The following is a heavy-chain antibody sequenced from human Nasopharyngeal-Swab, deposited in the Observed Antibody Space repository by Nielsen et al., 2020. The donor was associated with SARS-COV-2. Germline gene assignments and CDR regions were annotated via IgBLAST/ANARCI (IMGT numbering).Heavy chain of an antibody. CDR1: GFTFSSYW. CDR3: AREGWVERFPYYYYGMDV. D-gene: IGHD1-1*01. CDR2: IKQDGSEK. Sequence: GGSLRLSCAASGFTFSSYWMSWVRQAPGKGLEWVANIKQDGSEKYYVDSVKGRFTISRDNAKNSLYLQMNSLRAEDTAVYYCAREGWVERFPYYYYGMDVWGQGTTVTVSS. J-gene: IGHJ6*02. V-gene: IGHV3-7*01.